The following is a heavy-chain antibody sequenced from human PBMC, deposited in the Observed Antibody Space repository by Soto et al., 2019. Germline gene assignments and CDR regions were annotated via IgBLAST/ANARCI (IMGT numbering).Heavy chain of an antibody. Sequence: GSLRLSCAASGFTFSSYEMNWVRQAPGKGLEWVSYISSSGSTIYYADSVKGRFTISRDNAKNSLYLQMNSLRAEDTAVYYCARGEYYDSNPELHVAFDIWGQGTMVTVSS. CDR1: GFTFSSYE. D-gene: IGHD3-22*01. V-gene: IGHV3-48*03. CDR3: ARGEYYDSNPELHVAFDI. CDR2: ISSSGSTI. J-gene: IGHJ3*02.